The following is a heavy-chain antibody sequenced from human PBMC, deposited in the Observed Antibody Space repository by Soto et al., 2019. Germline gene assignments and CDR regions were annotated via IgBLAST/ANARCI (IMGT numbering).Heavy chain of an antibody. J-gene: IGHJ3*02. Sequence: SETLSLTCTVSGGSISSYYWSWIRQPPGKGLEWIGYIYYSGSTNYNPSLKSRDTISVDTSKNQFSLKLSSVTAADTAVYYCASGYESYYGGNACDIWGQGTMVTVSS. V-gene: IGHV4-59*01. CDR2: IYYSGST. D-gene: IGHD1-26*01. CDR3: ASGYESYYGGNACDI. CDR1: GGSISSYY.